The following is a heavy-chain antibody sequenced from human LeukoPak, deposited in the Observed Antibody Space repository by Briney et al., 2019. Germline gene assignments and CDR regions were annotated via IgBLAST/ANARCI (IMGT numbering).Heavy chain of an antibody. Sequence: PSETLSLTCSVSGGSISTYYWSWIRQSPGKGLEWIGYIYHNGDTNYNPSFKSRVTISVDTSKNQFSLRLMSVTAPDTAIYYCARHSYTPFDYWGQGSLVTVSS. V-gene: IGHV4-59*08. CDR3: ARHSYTPFDY. CDR1: GGSISTYY. J-gene: IGHJ4*02. CDR2: IYHNGDT. D-gene: IGHD2-2*02.